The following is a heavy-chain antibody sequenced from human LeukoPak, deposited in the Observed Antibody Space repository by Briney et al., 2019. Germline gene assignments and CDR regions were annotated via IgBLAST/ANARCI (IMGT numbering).Heavy chain of an antibody. CDR3: SRDYGGNLFYFDY. CDR2: ISDDGSNK. V-gene: IGHV3-30*03. Sequence: GGSLRLSCAASGFTFSNYGVHWVRQAPGKGLEWVAVISDDGSNKYSADSVKGRFTISRDNSKNTLYLQMNILRAEDTAVYYCSRDYGGNLFYFDYWGQGTLVTVSS. D-gene: IGHD4-23*01. CDR1: GFTFSNYG. J-gene: IGHJ4*02.